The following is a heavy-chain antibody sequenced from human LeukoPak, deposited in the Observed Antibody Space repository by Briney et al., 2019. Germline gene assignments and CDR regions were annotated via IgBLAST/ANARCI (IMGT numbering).Heavy chain of an antibody. V-gene: IGHV1-8*01. D-gene: IGHD3-10*01. Sequence: GSSVTVSCLAARYTLARYEINWVRQPARQGLEWVGWMNPNSGNTGYAQKFQGRVTMTRNTSISTAYMELSSLRSEDTAVYYCAARVRITMVRGVISWGQGTLVTVSS. CDR3: AARVRITMVRGVIS. CDR2: MNPNSGNT. CDR1: RYTLARYE. J-gene: IGHJ4*02.